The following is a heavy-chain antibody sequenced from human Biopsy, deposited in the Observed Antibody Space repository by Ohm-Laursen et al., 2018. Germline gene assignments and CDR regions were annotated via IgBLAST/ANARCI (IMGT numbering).Heavy chain of an antibody. CDR2: ITNSGGTV. D-gene: IGHD3-10*01. J-gene: IGHJ6*02. CDR1: GFTFRDYY. V-gene: IGHV3-11*01. CDR3: ARPPWGHAYGYYNGMDV. Sequence: SLRLSCAASGFTFRDYYMIWIRQPPGKGLEWVSYITNSGGTVYYEDSVKGRFTVSRDNAKNSLYLQMDGLRAEDTAVYYCARPPWGHAYGYYNGMDVWGQGTTVIVSS.